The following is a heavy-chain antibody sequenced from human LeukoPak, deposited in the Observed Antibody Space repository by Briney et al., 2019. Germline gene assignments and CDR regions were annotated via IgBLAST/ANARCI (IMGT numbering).Heavy chain of an antibody. V-gene: IGHV1-46*03. CDR2: INPSGGST. D-gene: IGHD3-3*01. Sequence: ASVKVSCKASGYTFTSYYMHWVRQAPGRGLEWMGIINPSGGSTSYAQKFQGRVTMTRDTSTSTVYMEQSSLRSEDTAVYYCASARGLRFLEWALGYWGQGTLVTVSS. CDR3: ASARGLRFLEWALGY. CDR1: GYTFTSYY. J-gene: IGHJ4*02.